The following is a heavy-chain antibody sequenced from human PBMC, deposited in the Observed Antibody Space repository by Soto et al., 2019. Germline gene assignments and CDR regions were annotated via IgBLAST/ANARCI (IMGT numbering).Heavy chain of an antibody. CDR1: GYSFTSYW. CDR3: ARSTSGGGYGMDV. CDR2: INPTDSYT. Sequence: GESLKLSCKGSGYSFTSYWINWVRQMPGKGLEWMGTINPTDSYTNYSPSFQGHVTISTDKSISTAYLQWSSLRASDTAMFYCARSTSGGGYGMDVWGQGTTVTVSS. D-gene: IGHD1-26*01. J-gene: IGHJ6*02. V-gene: IGHV5-10-1*01.